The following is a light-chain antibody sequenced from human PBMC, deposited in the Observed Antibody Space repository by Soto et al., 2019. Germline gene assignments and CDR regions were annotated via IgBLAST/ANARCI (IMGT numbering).Light chain of an antibody. Sequence: QSVLTQPPSVSGAPGQRVTISCTGSSSNIGAGYDVHWYQQLPGTAPKLLIYGNNNRPSGVPDRFSGYKSGTSASLAITGLQAEDEADYYCQSYDSSLSGVVFGGGTKLTVL. J-gene: IGLJ2*01. V-gene: IGLV1-40*01. CDR1: SSNIGAGYD. CDR3: QSYDSSLSGVV. CDR2: GNN.